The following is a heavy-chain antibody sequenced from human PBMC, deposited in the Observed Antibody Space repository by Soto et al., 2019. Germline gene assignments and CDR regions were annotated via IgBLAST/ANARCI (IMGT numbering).Heavy chain of an antibody. CDR3: ARLYCSASSCYSVGAFDI. J-gene: IGHJ3*02. V-gene: IGHV3-33*01. Sequence: PGGSLRLSCTGSGFTFGDFGMSWFRQAPGKGLEWVALIWFDGSDKYYTESVKGRFTISRDNSKSTLYLQMNSLGAEDTAVYYCARLYCSASSCYSVGAFDIRGQGTMVTVSS. CDR1: GFTFGDFG. D-gene: IGHD2-15*01. CDR2: IWFDGSDK.